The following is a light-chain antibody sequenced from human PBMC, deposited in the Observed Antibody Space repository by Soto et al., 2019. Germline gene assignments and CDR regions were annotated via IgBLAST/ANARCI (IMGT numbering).Light chain of an antibody. Sequence: DIQMTQSPSSLSASVGDRVTITCRASQSISSYLNWYQQKPGKAPKLLIYAASSLQSGVPSRFSGSGPGTVFTLTISSLQPEDFATYYCQQSYSTPFTFGRGTKVDIK. CDR1: QSISSY. V-gene: IGKV1-39*01. J-gene: IGKJ3*01. CDR3: QQSYSTPFT. CDR2: AAS.